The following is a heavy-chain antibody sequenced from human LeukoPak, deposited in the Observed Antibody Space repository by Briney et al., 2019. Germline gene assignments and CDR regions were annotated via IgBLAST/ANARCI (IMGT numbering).Heavy chain of an antibody. CDR2: IRSKANGETR. D-gene: IGHD3-10*01. CDR1: GFTFGDYG. J-gene: IGHJ4*02. V-gene: IGHV3-49*04. CDR3: TNRVPDYSASSGSYSYYFDD. Sequence: AGGSLRLSCTTSGFTFGDYGMSWVRQAPGKGLEWVGFIRSKANGETRQYAASVKGRFAISRDDSKSTTYLEMSSLKTEDTAVYYCTNRVPDYSASSGSYSYYFDDWGQGTLVTVSS.